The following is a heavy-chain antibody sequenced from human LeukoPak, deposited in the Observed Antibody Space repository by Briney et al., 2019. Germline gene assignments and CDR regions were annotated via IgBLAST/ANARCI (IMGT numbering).Heavy chain of an antibody. J-gene: IGHJ4*02. D-gene: IGHD3-22*01. CDR1: GGTFSSYA. V-gene: IGHV1-69*13. CDR2: IIPIFGTA. Sequence: SVKVSCKASGGTFSSYAISWVRQAPGQGLEWMGGIIPIFGTANYAQKFQGRVTITADESTSTAYMELSSLRSEDAAVYYCARAQVTMIVVARALWPDYWGQGTLVTVSS. CDR3: ARAQVTMIVVARALWPDY.